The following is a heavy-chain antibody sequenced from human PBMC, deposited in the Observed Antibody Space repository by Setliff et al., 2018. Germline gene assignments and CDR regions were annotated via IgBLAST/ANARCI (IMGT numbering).Heavy chain of an antibody. CDR2: INRSGST. CDR1: GGSFSGYY. Sequence: SETLSLTCAVYGGSFSGYYWSWIRQPPGKGLEWIGEINRSGSTNYNPSLKSRVSISVDTSKNQLSLTLSSVTAADTAVYYCVREGYSEYFQDWGRGTLVTVSS. V-gene: IGHV4-34*01. D-gene: IGHD1-1*01. J-gene: IGHJ1*01. CDR3: VREGYSEYFQD.